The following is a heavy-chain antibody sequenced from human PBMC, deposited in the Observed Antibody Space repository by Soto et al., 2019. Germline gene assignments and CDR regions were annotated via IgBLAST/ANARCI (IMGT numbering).Heavy chain of an antibody. CDR3: ARQINWRDGGA. V-gene: IGHV3-48*02. CDR1: GFSLSDHG. D-gene: IGHD3-16*01. Sequence: GGSLRLSCAASGFSLSDHGVNWVRQAPGKGREWISSVNRGASSLYYAESVKGRFTMSRDDAKNSVYLQMNSLRDEDTAVYYCARQINWRDGGAWGQGTLVTVSS. J-gene: IGHJ5*02. CDR2: VNRGASSL.